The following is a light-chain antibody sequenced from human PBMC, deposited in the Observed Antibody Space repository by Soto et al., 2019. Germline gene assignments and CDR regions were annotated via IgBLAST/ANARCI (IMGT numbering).Light chain of an antibody. J-gene: IGKJ2*01. CDR2: GAS. V-gene: IGKV3-20*01. CDR3: QRYDISPFP. CDR1: QSVSSTY. Sequence: EIVLTQSPGTLSLSPGERATLSCRASQSVSSTYLAWYQQKPGQAPRLLIYGASSRATGIPDRFRGSGSGTDFTLTISRLEPEDFPVYYCQRYDISPFPFGQGTKLEVK.